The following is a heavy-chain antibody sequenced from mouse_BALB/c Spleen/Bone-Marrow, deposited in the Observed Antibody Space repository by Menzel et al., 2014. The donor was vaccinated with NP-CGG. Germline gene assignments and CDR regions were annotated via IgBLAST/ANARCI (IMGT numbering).Heavy chain of an antibody. CDR3: ARGRTRGYTMDY. J-gene: IGHJ4*01. CDR1: GFTFSSYA. Sequence: EVQVVESGGGLVKPGGSLKLSCAASGFTFSSYAMSWVRQTPEERLEWVASISSGSSTYYPDSVKGRFTISRDNARNILYLQMSSPRSEDTAMYYCARGRTRGYTMDYWGQGTSVTVSS. CDR2: ISSGSST. V-gene: IGHV5-6-5*01.